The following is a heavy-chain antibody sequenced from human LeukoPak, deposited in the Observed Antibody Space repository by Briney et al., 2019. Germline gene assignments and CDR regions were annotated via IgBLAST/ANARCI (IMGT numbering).Heavy chain of an antibody. J-gene: IGHJ5*02. CDR1: GGSISSYS. V-gene: IGHV4-59*01. Sequence: SETLSLTCIVSGGSISSYSWNWIRQSPGKGLEWVGYISHSGTTNYNPSLKSRVTISVDTSKNQFSLKLSSVTAADTAVYYCARAGDFWSGEGWFDPWGQGTLVTVSS. D-gene: IGHD3-3*01. CDR3: ARAGDFWSGEGWFDP. CDR2: ISHSGTT.